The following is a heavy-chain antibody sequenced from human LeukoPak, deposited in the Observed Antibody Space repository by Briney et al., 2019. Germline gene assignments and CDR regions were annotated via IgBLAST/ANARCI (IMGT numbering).Heavy chain of an antibody. D-gene: IGHD3-22*01. Sequence: GGSLRLSCAASGFTFSSYAMHWVRQAPGKGLEYVSAISSNGGSTYYANSVKGRFTISRDNSKNTLYLQMGSLRAEDMAVCYCARCYYDSSGYPTQDFWGQGTLVTVSS. CDR3: ARCYYDSSGYPTQDF. J-gene: IGHJ4*02. CDR1: GFTFSSYA. CDR2: ISSNGGST. V-gene: IGHV3-64*01.